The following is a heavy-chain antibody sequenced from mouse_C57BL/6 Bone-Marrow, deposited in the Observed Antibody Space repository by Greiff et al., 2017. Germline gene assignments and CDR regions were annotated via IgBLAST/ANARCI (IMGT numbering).Heavy chain of an antibody. J-gene: IGHJ3*01. CDR1: GYTFTSYW. D-gene: IGHD2-4*01. CDR2: LYPGSGST. V-gene: IGHV1-55*01. Sequence: QVQLQPPGAELVKPGASVKMSCKASGYTFTSYWTTWVKQRPGQGLEWIGDLYPGSGSTNYNEKFKSKATLTVDTSSSTAYMQLSSLTSEDSSVYYCARWGYDYDGAWFAYWGQGSLVTVSA. CDR3: ARWGYDYDGAWFAY.